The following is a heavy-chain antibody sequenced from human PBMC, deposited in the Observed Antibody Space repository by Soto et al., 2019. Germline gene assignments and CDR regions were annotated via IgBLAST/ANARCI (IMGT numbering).Heavy chain of an antibody. J-gene: IGHJ6*02. Sequence: QVQLVQSGAEVKKPGASVKVSCKTSGYSFSNYGISWVRQAPGQGLEGMGWISGNDGRTNYAHKLQGRVTMTTDTTSSTSYMQLTSLRSDDTAVYYCARRLSSSWYVSVYYHGMDVWGQGTTGTVSS. CDR2: ISGNDGRT. D-gene: IGHD6-13*01. V-gene: IGHV1-18*01. CDR1: GYSFSNYG. CDR3: ARRLSSSWYVSVYYHGMDV.